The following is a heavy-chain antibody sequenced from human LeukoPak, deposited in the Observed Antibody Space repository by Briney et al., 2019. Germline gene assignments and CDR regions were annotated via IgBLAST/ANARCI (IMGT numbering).Heavy chain of an antibody. CDR2: IYTSGST. J-gene: IGHJ6*02. CDR1: GGSISSYY. CDR3: ARDSGSYSSPYYYYYYGMDV. D-gene: IGHD1-26*01. V-gene: IGHV4-4*07. Sequence: SETLSLTCTVSGGSISSYYWSWIRQPAGKGLEWIGRIYTSGSTNYNPSLKSRVTMSVDTSKNQFSLKLSSVTAADTAVYYCARDSGSYSSPYYYYYYGMDVWGQGTTVTVSS.